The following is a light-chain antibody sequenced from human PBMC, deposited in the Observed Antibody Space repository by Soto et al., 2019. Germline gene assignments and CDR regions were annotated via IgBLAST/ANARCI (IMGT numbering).Light chain of an antibody. J-gene: IGLJ2*01. CDR1: NSNMGRNY. Sequence: QPVLTQTPSASGTPGQRVTISCSGSNSNMGRNYVYWYQQVPGTAPTLLIYRNDVRPSGVPDRFTGSKSGTSASLAISGLRSEDEADYYCAVWDNSLNGVAFGGGTQLTVL. CDR3: AVWDNSLNGVA. V-gene: IGLV1-47*01. CDR2: RND.